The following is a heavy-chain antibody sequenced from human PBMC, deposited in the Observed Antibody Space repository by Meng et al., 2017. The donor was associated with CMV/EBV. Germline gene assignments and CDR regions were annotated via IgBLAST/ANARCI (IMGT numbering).Heavy chain of an antibody. J-gene: IGHJ3*02. Sequence: ASVKVSCKASGYTFTSYYTHWVRQAPGQGLEWMGIINPNAGTTNYAQKFQGRVTMTRDTSTSSVYMELSSLRSEDTAVYYCARDAVNWNSESDAFDIWGQGTMVTVSS. CDR2: INPNAGTT. CDR3: ARDAVNWNSESDAFDI. D-gene: IGHD1-7*01. V-gene: IGHV1-46*01. CDR1: GYTFTSYY.